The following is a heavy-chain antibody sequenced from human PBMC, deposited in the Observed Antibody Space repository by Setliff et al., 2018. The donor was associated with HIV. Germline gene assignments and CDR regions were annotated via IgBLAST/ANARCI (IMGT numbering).Heavy chain of an antibody. CDR1: GFTFSSYG. Sequence: LRLSCAASGFTFSSYGMHWVRQAPGKGLEWVAVISYDGSNKYYADSVKGRFTISRDNSKNTLYLQMNSLRAEDTAVYYCAKEVRIVVVPAATGPNWFDPWGQGTLVTVSS. J-gene: IGHJ5*02. CDR3: AKEVRIVVVPAATGPNWFDP. D-gene: IGHD2-2*01. CDR2: ISYDGSNK. V-gene: IGHV3-30*18.